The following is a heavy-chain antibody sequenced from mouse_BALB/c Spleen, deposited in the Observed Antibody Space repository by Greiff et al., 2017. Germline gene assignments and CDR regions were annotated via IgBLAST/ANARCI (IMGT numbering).Heavy chain of an antibody. D-gene: IGHD1-2*01. V-gene: IGHV1S22*01. CDR1: GYTFTSYW. J-gene: IGHJ2*01. CDR2: IYPGSGST. CDR3: TLLRLQFDY. Sequence: LQQPGSELVRPGASVKLSCKASGYTFTSYWMHWVKQRPGQGLEWIGNIYPGSGSTNYDEKFKSKATLTVDTSSSTAYMQLSSLTSEDSAVYYCTLLRLQFDYWGQGTTLTVSS.